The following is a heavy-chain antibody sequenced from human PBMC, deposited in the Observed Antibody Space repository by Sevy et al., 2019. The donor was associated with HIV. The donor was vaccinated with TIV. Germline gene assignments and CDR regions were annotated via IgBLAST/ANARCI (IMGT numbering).Heavy chain of an antibody. Sequence: GGSLRLSCTASGFSFSSYMMNWVRQAPGKGLEWVASISYSRNYIYYADSLKGRFTISRDNAKNSLFLQMNSLRAEDTAVYYCARPYGSGSWEAFDVWGQRTMVTDSS. D-gene: IGHD3-10*01. CDR2: ISYSRNYI. CDR3: ARPYGSGSWEAFDV. CDR1: GFSFSSYM. J-gene: IGHJ3*01. V-gene: IGHV3-21*01.